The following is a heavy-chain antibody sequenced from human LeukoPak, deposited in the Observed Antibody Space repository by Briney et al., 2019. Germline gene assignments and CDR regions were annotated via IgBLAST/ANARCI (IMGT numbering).Heavy chain of an antibody. D-gene: IGHD3-9*01. Sequence: GGSLRLSCAASGFTFSDYYMSWIRQAPGKGLEWVSYISRSDNTIYYADSVKGRFTISRDNAKNSLYLQMNSLRAEDTAVYYCARVENVLRYFDAPTDVWGQGTTVTVSS. CDR2: ISRSDNTI. V-gene: IGHV3-11*01. J-gene: IGHJ6*02. CDR3: ARVENVLRYFDAPTDV. CDR1: GFTFSDYY.